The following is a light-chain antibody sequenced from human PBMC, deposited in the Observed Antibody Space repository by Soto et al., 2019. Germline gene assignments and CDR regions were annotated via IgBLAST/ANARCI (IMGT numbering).Light chain of an antibody. CDR1: QSVSSRN. J-gene: IGKJ2*01. V-gene: IGKV3-20*01. CDR3: HQFDGSRPAFT. CDR2: GAS. Sequence: ETMLTRSPGTLSLSPGERATLSCRASQSVSSRNLAWYQHKPGQAPRLLIYGASFRATGIPDRFSGSGSGTDFTLTIRGLETEDSAVYYCHQFDGSRPAFTFGQGTKLEI.